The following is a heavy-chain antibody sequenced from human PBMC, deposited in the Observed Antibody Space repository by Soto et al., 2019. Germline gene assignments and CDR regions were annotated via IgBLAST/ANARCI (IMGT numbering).Heavy chain of an antibody. Sequence: QVQLVQSGAEVKKPGASVKVACKASEYTFTSYAMHWVRQAPGQRLEWMGWINAGNGNTKYSQKFQGRVTITRDTSASTAYMELSSLRSEDTAVYYCARDMGFGLSDYWGQGTLVTVS. D-gene: IGHD3-10*01. CDR2: INAGNGNT. CDR1: EYTFTSYA. J-gene: IGHJ4*02. CDR3: ARDMGFGLSDY. V-gene: IGHV1-3*01.